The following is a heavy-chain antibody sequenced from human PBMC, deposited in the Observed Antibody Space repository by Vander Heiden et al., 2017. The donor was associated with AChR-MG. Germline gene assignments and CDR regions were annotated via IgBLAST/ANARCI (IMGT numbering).Heavy chain of an antibody. CDR3: ARFVVVGADASDI. D-gene: IGHD2-15*01. V-gene: IGHV5-51*01. Sequence: EVQLVQSGGEVKKPGESLKISCKGSGYIFSDYWIAWVRQMPGKGLEWMGIIYPGDSDTTYSPSFQGQVTISADKSINTAYLQWSSLKASDTAMYYCARFVVVGADASDIWGQGTMVTVSS. CDR2: IYPGDSDT. J-gene: IGHJ3*02. CDR1: GYIFSDYW.